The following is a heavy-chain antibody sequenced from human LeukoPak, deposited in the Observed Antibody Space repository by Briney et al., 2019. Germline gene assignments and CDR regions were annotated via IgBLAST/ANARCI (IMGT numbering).Heavy chain of an antibody. D-gene: IGHD1-26*01. CDR2: MNPNSGNT. Sequence: ASVKVSCKASGYTFTSYDINWVRQATGQGLEWMGWMNPNSGNTGYAQKFQGRVTMTRNTSISTAYMELSSLRSEDTAVYHCARGLFRWEPRSDYWGQGTLVTVSS. CDR3: ARGLFRWEPRSDY. J-gene: IGHJ4*02. V-gene: IGHV1-8*01. CDR1: GYTFTSYD.